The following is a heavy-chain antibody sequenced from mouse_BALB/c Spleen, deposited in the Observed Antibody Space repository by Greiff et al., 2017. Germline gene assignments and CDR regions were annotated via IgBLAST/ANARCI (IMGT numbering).Heavy chain of an antibody. CDR2: IWSGGST. CDR3: ARNLAYYGSSPYAMDY. CDR1: GFSLTSYG. V-gene: IGHV2-2*02. J-gene: IGHJ4*01. D-gene: IGHD1-1*01. Sequence: QVQLKQSGPGLVQPSQSLSITCTVSGFSLTSYGVHWVRQSPGKGLEWLGVIWSGGSTDYNAAFISRLSISKDNSKSQVFFKMNSLQANDTAIYYCARNLAYYGSSPYAMDYWGQGTSVTVSS.